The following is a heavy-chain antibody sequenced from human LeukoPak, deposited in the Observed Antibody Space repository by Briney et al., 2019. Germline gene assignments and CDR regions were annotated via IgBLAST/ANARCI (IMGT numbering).Heavy chain of an antibody. Sequence: PGGSLRLSCAASGFTFSDYWMSWVRQAPGKGLEWVANIKQDGSQKYYVDSVKGRFTISRDNAKNSLYLQMNSLRAEDTAVYYCARRDPFDYWGQGTMVTVSS. J-gene: IGHJ4*02. V-gene: IGHV3-7*01. CDR2: IKQDGSQK. CDR3: ARRDPFDY. CDR1: GFTFSDYW.